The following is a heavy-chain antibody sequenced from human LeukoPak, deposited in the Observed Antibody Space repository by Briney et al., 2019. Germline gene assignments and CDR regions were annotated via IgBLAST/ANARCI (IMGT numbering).Heavy chain of an antibody. CDR1: GYTFTGYY. D-gene: IGHD3-22*01. CDR2: INPNSGGT. J-gene: IGHJ4*02. CDR3: ARAVRAYYYDSSGYYPDY. V-gene: IGHV1-2*02. Sequence: ASVKVSCKASGYTFTGYYMHWVRQAPGQGLEWMGWINPNSGGTNYAQKFQGRVTMTRDTSISTAYMELSRLRSDDTAVYYCARAVRAYYYDSSGYYPDYWGQGTLVTVSS.